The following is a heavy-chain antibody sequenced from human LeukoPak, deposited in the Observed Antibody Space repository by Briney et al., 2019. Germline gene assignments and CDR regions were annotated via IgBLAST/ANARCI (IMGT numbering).Heavy chain of an antibody. CDR2: IYYSGST. CDR1: GGSFSGYY. Sequence: SETLSLTCAVYGGSFSGYYWSWLRQPPGKGLEWIGYIYYSGSTYYNPSLKSRVTISVDTSKNQFSLKLSSVTAADTAVYYCARDSNYGDYAYYFDYWGQGTLVTVSS. J-gene: IGHJ4*02. CDR3: ARDSNYGDYAYYFDY. D-gene: IGHD4-17*01. V-gene: IGHV4-30-4*08.